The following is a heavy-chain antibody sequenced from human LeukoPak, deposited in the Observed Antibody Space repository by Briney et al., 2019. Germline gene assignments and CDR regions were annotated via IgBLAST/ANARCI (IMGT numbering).Heavy chain of an antibody. CDR2: ISAYNGNT. J-gene: IGHJ5*02. CDR1: GYTFTSYG. D-gene: IGHD3-3*01. Sequence: GASVKVSCKASGYTFTSYGISWVRQAPGQGLEWMGWISAYNGNTNYAQKLQGRVTMTTDTSTSTAYMELRSLRSDDTAVYYCARDGFYDFRSGYHNWFDPWGQGALVTVSS. V-gene: IGHV1-18*01. CDR3: ARDGFYDFRSGYHNWFDP.